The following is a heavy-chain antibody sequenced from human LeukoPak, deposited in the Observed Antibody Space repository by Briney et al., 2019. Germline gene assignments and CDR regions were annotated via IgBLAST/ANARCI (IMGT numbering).Heavy chain of an antibody. J-gene: IGHJ4*02. Sequence: PGGSLRLSCAASGFTFSSYAMSWVRQAPGKGLEWVSSISGSGGSTYYADSVKGRFTISRDNSKNTLYLQMNSLRAEDTAVYYCAKTHYYDSSGYSLHWGQGTLVTVSS. CDR1: GFTFSSYA. D-gene: IGHD3-22*01. CDR3: AKTHYYDSSGYSLH. V-gene: IGHV3-23*01. CDR2: ISGSGGST.